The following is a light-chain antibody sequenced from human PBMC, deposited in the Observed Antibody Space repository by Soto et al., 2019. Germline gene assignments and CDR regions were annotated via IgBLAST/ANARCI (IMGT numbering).Light chain of an antibody. Sequence: SYELTQPPSVSVAPGQTARITRVGNNIGSKRVHWYQQKPGQPPVLVVYEDSDRPSGIPERFSGSNSGNTATLTISRVEAGDEADYYCQVWDSSSDHWVFGGGTQLTVL. CDR3: QVWDSSSDHWV. V-gene: IGLV3-21*02. CDR2: EDS. J-gene: IGLJ3*02. CDR1: NIGSKR.